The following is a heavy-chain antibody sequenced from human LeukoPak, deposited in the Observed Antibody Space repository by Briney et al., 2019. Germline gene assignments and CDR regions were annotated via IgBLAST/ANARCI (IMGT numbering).Heavy chain of an antibody. V-gene: IGHV3-33*08. D-gene: IGHD3-3*01. CDR2: IWYDGSNK. J-gene: IGHJ4*02. Sequence: GGSLRLSCAASGFTFSSYGMHWVRQAPGKGPEWVAVIWYDGSNKYYADSVKGRFTISRDNSKNTLYLQMNSLRAEDTAVYYCATALRGVGFWGQGTLVTVPS. CDR3: ATALRGVGF. CDR1: GFTFSSYG.